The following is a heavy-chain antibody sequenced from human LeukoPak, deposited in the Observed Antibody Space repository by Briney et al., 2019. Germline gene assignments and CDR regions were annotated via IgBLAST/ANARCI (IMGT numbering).Heavy chain of an antibody. CDR1: GFTFSHYE. CDR3: AREDCSSTSCYDPSVSDY. J-gene: IGHJ4*02. CDR2: ISSSGYTI. D-gene: IGHD2-2*01. Sequence: PGGSLRLSCEASGFTFSHYEMNWVRPAPGKGLEWVSYISSSGYTIYYADSVKGRFSISRDNAKNSLYLQMNSLRAEDTAVYYCAREDCSSTSCYDPSVSDYWGQGTLVTVSS. V-gene: IGHV3-48*03.